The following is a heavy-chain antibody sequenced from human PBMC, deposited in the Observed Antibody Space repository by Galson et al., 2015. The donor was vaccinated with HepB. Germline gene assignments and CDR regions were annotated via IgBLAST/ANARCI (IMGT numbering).Heavy chain of an antibody. Sequence: SLRLSCAASGFTFSSYGLHWVRQAPGKGLEWVAVIWYDGSNKYYADSVKGRFTISRDNSKNTLYLQMNSLRAEDTAVYYCARDIFLEWLLCPFCMDVWGQGTTVTVSS. CDR2: IWYDGSNK. CDR3: ARDIFLEWLLCPFCMDV. V-gene: IGHV3-33*01. J-gene: IGHJ6*02. D-gene: IGHD3-3*01. CDR1: GFTFSSYG.